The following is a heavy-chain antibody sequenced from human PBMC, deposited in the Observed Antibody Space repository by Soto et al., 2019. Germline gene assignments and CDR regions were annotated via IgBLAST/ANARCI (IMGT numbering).Heavy chain of an antibody. Sequence: SETLSVTCTVSGGSISSYYWSWIRQPPGKGLEWIGYIYYSGSTNYNPSLKSRVTISVDTSKNQFSLKLSSVTAADTAVYYCARFDILTASMDVWGQGTTVTVSS. V-gene: IGHV4-59*01. CDR2: IYYSGST. J-gene: IGHJ6*02. CDR1: GGSISSYY. D-gene: IGHD3-9*01. CDR3: ARFDILTASMDV.